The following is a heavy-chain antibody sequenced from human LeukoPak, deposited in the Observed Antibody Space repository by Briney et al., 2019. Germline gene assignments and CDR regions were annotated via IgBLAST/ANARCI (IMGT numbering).Heavy chain of an antibody. D-gene: IGHD4-23*01. J-gene: IGHJ3*01. CDR2: IGVAGGNT. Sequence: ASVKVSCKASGFTFSNSAIQWVRQARGQRLEWIGWIGVAGGNTNYAQTLQGRITITRDMSTSTAYMELTSLRSDDTAVYYCAAEIYGGNTDCCTFDFWGPGTPVTVSS. V-gene: IGHV1-58*02. CDR3: AAEIYGGNTDCCTFDF. CDR1: GFTFSNSA.